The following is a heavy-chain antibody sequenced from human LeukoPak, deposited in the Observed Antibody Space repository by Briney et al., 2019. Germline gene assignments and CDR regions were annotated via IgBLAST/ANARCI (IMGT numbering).Heavy chain of an antibody. CDR2: INPNSGGT. CDR1: GYTFTDYY. D-gene: IGHD2-21*02. J-gene: IGHJ3*02. V-gene: IGHV1-2*02. Sequence: ASVKVSCKASGYTFTDYYMHWVRQAPGQGLEWMGWINPNSGGTNYAQKFQGRVTMTRDTSISTAYMELSRLRSDDTAVYYCARLGREVTGAFDIWGQGTMVIVSS. CDR3: ARLGREVTGAFDI.